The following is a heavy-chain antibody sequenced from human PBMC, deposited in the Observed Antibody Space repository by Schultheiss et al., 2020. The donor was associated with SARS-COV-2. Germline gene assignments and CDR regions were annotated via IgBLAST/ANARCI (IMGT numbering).Heavy chain of an antibody. V-gene: IGHV1-69*06. CDR1: GGTFSSYA. CDR3: ASPRYWGDYYDSSGPHAFDI. CDR2: IIPIFGTA. D-gene: IGHD3-22*01. J-gene: IGHJ3*02. Sequence: SVKVSCKASGGTFSSYAISWVRQAPGQGLEWMGGIIPIFGTANYAQKFQGRVTITADKSTSTAYMELSSLRSEDTAVYYCASPRYWGDYYDSSGPHAFDIWGQGTMVTVS.